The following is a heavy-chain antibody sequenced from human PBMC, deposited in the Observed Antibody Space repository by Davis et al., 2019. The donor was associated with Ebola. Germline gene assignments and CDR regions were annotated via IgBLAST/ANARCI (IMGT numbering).Heavy chain of an antibody. Sequence: GGSLRLSCAASGFTFSSYGMHWVRQAPGKGLEWVAVISYDGSNKYYADSVKGRFTISRDNSKNTLYLQMNSLRAEDTAVYYCAKEKLLWFGELALFYGMDVWGKGTTVTVSS. CDR1: GFTFSSYG. CDR2: ISYDGSNK. CDR3: AKEKLLWFGELALFYGMDV. J-gene: IGHJ6*04. D-gene: IGHD3-10*01. V-gene: IGHV3-30*18.